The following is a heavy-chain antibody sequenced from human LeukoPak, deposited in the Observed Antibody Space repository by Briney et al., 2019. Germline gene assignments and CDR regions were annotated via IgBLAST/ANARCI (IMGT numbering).Heavy chain of an antibody. CDR3: AREGVGLAIGDY. CDR2: IYYSGST. J-gene: IGHJ4*02. CDR1: GGSISSSSYY. D-gene: IGHD3-16*01. V-gene: IGHV4-39*02. Sequence: SETLSLTCTVSGGSISSSSYYWGWIRQPPGKGLEWIGSIYYSGSTYYNPSLKSRVTISVDTSKNQFSLKLSSVTAAGTAVYYCAREGVGLAIGDYWGQGTLVTVSS.